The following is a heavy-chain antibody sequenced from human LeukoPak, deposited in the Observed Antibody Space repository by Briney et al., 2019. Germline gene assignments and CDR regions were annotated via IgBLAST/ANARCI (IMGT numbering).Heavy chain of an antibody. Sequence: GGSLRLSCAASGFTFSSYWMQWVRRAPGKGLVWVSRISSDGTSPSYADSVKGRFTLSRDNAKNTVYLQMNSLRAEDTAVYYCARSREPGRDGDYWGQGTLVTVSS. D-gene: IGHD5-24*01. J-gene: IGHJ4*02. CDR1: GFTFSSYW. CDR3: ARSREPGRDGDY. V-gene: IGHV3-74*01. CDR2: ISSDGTSP.